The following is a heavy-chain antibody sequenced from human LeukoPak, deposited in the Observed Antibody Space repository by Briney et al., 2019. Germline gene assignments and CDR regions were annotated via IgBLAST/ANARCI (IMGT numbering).Heavy chain of an antibody. J-gene: IGHJ4*02. CDR3: ARRIFSSSWYFDY. Sequence: ASVKVSCKASGYTSTGFYIHWVRQAPGQGLEWMGWISPNSGVTHYAQKFQGRVTMTRDTSISTVYMDLSRLRSDDTAVYYCARRIFSSSWYFDYWGQGALVTVSS. CDR2: ISPNSGVT. CDR1: GYTSTGFY. V-gene: IGHV1-2*02. D-gene: IGHD6-13*01.